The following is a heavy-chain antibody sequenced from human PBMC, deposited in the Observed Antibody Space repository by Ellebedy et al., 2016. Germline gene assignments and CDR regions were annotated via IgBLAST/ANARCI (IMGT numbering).Heavy chain of an antibody. CDR3: TKISGVYFNDY. J-gene: IGHJ4*02. V-gene: IGHV3-33*06. Sequence: GESLKISCAASGFTFSDYGMNWVRQAPGKGLEWVAAIWNHGRDQFHADSVKGRFTVSKDNSSNMLYLQMNSLRDEDTAVYYCTKISGVYFNDYWGQGTLVTVSS. D-gene: IGHD6-6*01. CDR1: GFTFSDYG. CDR2: IWNHGRDQ.